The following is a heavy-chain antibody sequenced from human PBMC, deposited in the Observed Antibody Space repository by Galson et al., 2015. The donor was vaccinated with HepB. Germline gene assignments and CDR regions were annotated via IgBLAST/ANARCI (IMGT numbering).Heavy chain of an antibody. CDR3: ARWELLHAFDI. Sequence: SLRLTCAASGFTFSSYSMNWVRQAPGKGLEWVSSISSSSSYIYYADPVKGRFTISRDNAKNSLYLQMNSLRAEDTAVYYCARWELLHAFDIWGQGTMVTVSS. CDR2: ISSSSSYI. CDR1: GFTFSSYS. J-gene: IGHJ3*02. V-gene: IGHV3-21*01. D-gene: IGHD1-26*01.